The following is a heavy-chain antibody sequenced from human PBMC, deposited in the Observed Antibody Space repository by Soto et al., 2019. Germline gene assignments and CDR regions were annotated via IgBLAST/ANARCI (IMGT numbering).Heavy chain of an antibody. CDR3: ARELSSDSTGFRGYDL. CDR1: GGTVSSYA. Sequence: QVHLVQSGAEVKKPGSSVKVSCKASGGTVSSYAITWVRQAPVKGLEWMGVFIPIFVSAHYAQKFQGRVTITADESTGTAYMELSGLRSEDTAIYYCARELSSDSTGFRGYDLWGQGTLVTVSS. D-gene: IGHD3-22*01. CDR2: FIPIFVSA. V-gene: IGHV1-69*01. J-gene: IGHJ4*02.